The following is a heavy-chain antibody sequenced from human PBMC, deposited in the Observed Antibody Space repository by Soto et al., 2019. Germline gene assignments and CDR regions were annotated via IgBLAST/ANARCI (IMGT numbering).Heavy chain of an antibody. CDR2: ISAYNGNT. CDR3: AREGYCISTSCRHYDYYGMDV. CDR1: GYTFTNYG. Sequence: GASVKVSCKASGYTFTNYGISWVRQAPGQGLEWMGWISAYNGNTNYAQKFQGRVTMTTDTSTSTAYMELRSLRSDDTAMYYCAREGYCISTSCRHYDYYGMDVWGQGTTVTVSS. V-gene: IGHV1-18*01. J-gene: IGHJ6*02. D-gene: IGHD2-2*01.